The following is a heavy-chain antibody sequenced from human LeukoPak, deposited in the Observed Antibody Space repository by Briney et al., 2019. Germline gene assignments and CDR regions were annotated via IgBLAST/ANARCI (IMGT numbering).Heavy chain of an antibody. CDR1: AYRFTFYS. J-gene: IGHJ5*02. CDR3: ARVGAAGTWWFDP. CDR2: ISAYSGNT. D-gene: IGHD6-13*01. V-gene: IGHV1-18*01. Sequence: ASGTLSFTGSAYRFTFYSISWVREGQGQGKEWMGWISAYSGNTNYTQKLQGRVKITTDTATSTAYMELRSLRSDYTAVYYCARVGAAGTWWFDPWGQGTLVTVSS.